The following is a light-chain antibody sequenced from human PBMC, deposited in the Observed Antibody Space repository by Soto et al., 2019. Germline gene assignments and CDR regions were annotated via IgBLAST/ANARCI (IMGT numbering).Light chain of an antibody. Sequence: EIVLTQSPGTLSLSPGERSTLSCRASQSVISTYLAWYQQKPGQAPRLLIYGASTRATGIPARFSGSGSGTEFTLTISSLQSEDFAVYYCQQYNNWPRGTFGQGTKVDIK. CDR2: GAS. CDR1: QSVISTY. V-gene: IGKV3-15*01. J-gene: IGKJ1*01. CDR3: QQYNNWPRGT.